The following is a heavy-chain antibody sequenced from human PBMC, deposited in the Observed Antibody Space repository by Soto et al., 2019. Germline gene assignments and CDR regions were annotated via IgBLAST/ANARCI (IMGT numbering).Heavy chain of an antibody. CDR2: INAGNGNT. J-gene: IGHJ4*02. CDR3: ARGPKAQYYFDY. D-gene: IGHD6-19*01. V-gene: IGHV1-3*01. CDR1: GYSFTSYA. Sequence: GASVKVSCTASGYSFTSYAMHWVRQAPGQRLEWMGWINAGNGNTKYSQKFQGRVTITRDTSASTAYMELSSLRSEDTAVYYCARGPKAQYYFDYWGQGTLVTVSS.